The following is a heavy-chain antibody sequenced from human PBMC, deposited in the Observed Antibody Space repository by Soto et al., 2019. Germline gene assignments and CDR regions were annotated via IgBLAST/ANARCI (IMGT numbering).Heavy chain of an antibody. D-gene: IGHD3-10*01. Sequence: ASVKVSCKVSGYTLTELSMHWVRQAPGKGLEWMGGFDPEDGETIYAQKFQGRVTMTEDTSADTAYMELSSLRSEDTAVYYCATIGSSVNKRWFDPWGQGTLVTVSS. J-gene: IGHJ5*02. V-gene: IGHV1-24*01. CDR1: GYTLTELS. CDR3: ATIGSSVNKRWFDP. CDR2: FDPEDGET.